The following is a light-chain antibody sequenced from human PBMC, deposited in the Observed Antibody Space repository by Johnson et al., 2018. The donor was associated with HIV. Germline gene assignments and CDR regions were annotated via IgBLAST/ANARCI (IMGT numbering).Light chain of an antibody. CDR3: GTWDSSLNAYV. Sequence: QSVLTQPPSVSAAAGQKVTISCSGSSSNIGNNYVSWYQQFPGTVAKLLIYDNNKRPSGIPDRVSGSKSRTSATLGITGLQTWDEADYYCGTWDSSLNAYVFGTGTKVTVL. V-gene: IGLV1-51*01. J-gene: IGLJ1*01. CDR2: DNN. CDR1: SSNIGNNY.